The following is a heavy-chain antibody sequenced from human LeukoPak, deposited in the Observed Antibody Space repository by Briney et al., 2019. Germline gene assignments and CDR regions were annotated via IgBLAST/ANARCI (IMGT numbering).Heavy chain of an antibody. CDR1: GFTFNSFA. V-gene: IGHV3-23*01. CDR3: AKSLGVGGYTRYKGFDQ. CDR2: ICGSDGTS. D-gene: IGHD3-16*02. Sequence: GGSLRLSCAASGFTFNSFAMNWVRQAPGKGLEWVSSICGSDGTSHSADFVKGRFTISRDNSKNTLYLQMNSLRAEDTAAYYGAKSLGVGGYTRYKGFDQWGQGTLVVVSS. J-gene: IGHJ4*02.